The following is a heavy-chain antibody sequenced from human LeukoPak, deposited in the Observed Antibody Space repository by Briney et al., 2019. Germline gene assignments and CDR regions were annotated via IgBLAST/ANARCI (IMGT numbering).Heavy chain of an antibody. CDR3: ARGRGWDFWSGYPLYYFDY. CDR2: IIPIFGTA. V-gene: IGHV1-69*06. J-gene: IGHJ4*02. Sequence: VASVKVSCKASGGTFSSYAISWVRQAPGQGLEWVGGIIPIFGTANYAQKFQGRVTITADKSTSTAYMELSSLRSEDTAVYYCARGRGWDFWSGYPLYYFDYWGQGTLVTVSS. D-gene: IGHD3-3*01. CDR1: GGTFSSYA.